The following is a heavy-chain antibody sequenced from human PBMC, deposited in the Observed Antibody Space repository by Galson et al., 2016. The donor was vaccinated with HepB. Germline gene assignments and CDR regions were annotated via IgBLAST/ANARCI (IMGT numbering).Heavy chain of an antibody. J-gene: IGHJ4*02. CDR2: ISYDGKNE. V-gene: IGHV3-30*03. CDR3: AREYYYDSSGYFAY. D-gene: IGHD3-22*01. Sequence: SLRLSCAASRFTFSGYGMHWVRQAPGKGLEWVALISYDGKNESYADSVKGRFSISRDNSKNTLYLQMNSLRAEDTAVYYCAREYYYDSSGYFAYWGQGTLVTVSS. CDR1: RFTFSGYG.